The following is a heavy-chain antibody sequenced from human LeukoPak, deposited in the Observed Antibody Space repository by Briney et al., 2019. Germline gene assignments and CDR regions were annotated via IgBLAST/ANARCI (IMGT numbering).Heavy chain of an antibody. D-gene: IGHD3-10*01. CDR1: GFTISSNY. V-gene: IGHV3-53*01. Sequence: GGSLRLSCAASGFTISSNYMNWVRQAPGKGLDWVSVISDGGSTYYADSVRGRFTISRDNSKNTLFLQMNSLRVEDTAVYYCARGVFNWGQGTLVTVSS. CDR3: ARGVFN. J-gene: IGHJ4*02. CDR2: ISDGGST.